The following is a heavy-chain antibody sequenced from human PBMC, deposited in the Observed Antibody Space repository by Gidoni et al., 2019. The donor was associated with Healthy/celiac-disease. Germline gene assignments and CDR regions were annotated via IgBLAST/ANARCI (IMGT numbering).Heavy chain of an antibody. CDR1: GFPFSSYA. V-gene: IGHV3-30-3*01. D-gene: IGHD4-17*01. CDR2: ISYDGSNK. J-gene: IGHJ4*02. Sequence: QVQLVESGGGVVQPGRSLRLSCAASGFPFSSYAMRWVRQAPGKGLEWVAVISYDGSNKYYADSVKGRFTISRDNSKNTLYLQMNSLRAEDTAVYYCASLRVWGRGDDPLDYWGQGTLVTVSS. CDR3: ASLRVWGRGDDPLDY.